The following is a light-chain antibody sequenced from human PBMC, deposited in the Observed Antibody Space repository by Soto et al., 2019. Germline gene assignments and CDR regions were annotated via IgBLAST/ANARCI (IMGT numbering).Light chain of an antibody. J-gene: IGLJ1*01. CDR3: TSYSSSDIFYV. CDR2: QVT. CDR1: SSDIGGYYY. V-gene: IGLV2-14*01. Sequence: QSALTQPASVSGSPGQSITISCPGTSSDIGGYYYVSWYQHHPGKAPKLLIYQVTNRPSRVSNRFSGSKSGNTASLTISGLQADDEADYYCTSYSSSDIFYVFGTGTKV.